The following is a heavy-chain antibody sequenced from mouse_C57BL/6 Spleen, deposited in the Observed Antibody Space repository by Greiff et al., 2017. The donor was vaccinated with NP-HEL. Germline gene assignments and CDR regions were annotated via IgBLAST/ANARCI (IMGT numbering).Heavy chain of an antibody. CDR2: IYPSDSET. D-gene: IGHD4-1*01. CDR1: GYTFTSYW. J-gene: IGHJ2*01. CDR3: ARNWERGDY. V-gene: IGHV1-61*01. Sequence: QVQLQQPGAELVRPGSSVKLSCKASGYTFTSYWMDWVKQRPGQGLEWIGNIYPSDSETHYNQKFKDKATLTVDKSSSTAYMQLSSLTSEDSAVYYCARNWERGDYWGQGTTLTVSS.